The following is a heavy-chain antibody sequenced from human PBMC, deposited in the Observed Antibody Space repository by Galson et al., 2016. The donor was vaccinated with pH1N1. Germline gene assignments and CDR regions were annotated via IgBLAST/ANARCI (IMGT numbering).Heavy chain of an antibody. J-gene: IGHJ3*02. Sequence: SVKVSCKASGYTFTSYFMYWVRQAPGQGLEWMGIINPSGGNTNYAQKFQGRLTMTRDTSTSTVYMELSGLRSGDTAVYYCARDAAMIVVVSVYAFDIWGQGTMVTVSS. CDR2: INPSGGNT. CDR1: GYTFTSYF. D-gene: IGHD3-22*01. CDR3: ARDAAMIVVVSVYAFDI. V-gene: IGHV1-46*01.